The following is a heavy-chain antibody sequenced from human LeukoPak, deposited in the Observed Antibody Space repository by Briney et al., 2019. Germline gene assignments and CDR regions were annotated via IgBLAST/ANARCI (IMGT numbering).Heavy chain of an antibody. D-gene: IGHD3-10*01. V-gene: IGHV1-3*01. CDR1: GYTFTSYA. CDR2: INAGNGNT. J-gene: IGHJ4*02. Sequence: ASVKVSCKASGYTFTSYAMHWVRQAPGQRLEWMGWINAGNGNTKYSQKFQSRVTITRDTSASTAYMELSSLRSEDTAVYYCARDRVTMVRGVIILSAYWGQGTLVTVSS. CDR3: ARDRVTMVRGVIILSAY.